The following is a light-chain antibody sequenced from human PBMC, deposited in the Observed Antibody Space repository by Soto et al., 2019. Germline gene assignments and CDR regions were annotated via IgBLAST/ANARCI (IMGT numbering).Light chain of an antibody. J-gene: IGKJ5*01. CDR2: GPS. CDR1: QSVHNY. CDR3: QQRSNWHPIT. Sequence: EIVLTQSPATLSLSPGYRSALSCEASQSVHNYLAWYQQKPGQAPRLLXYGPSTRAAGIPARFSGSGSGTDFTLTISSLEHEDFASYYCQQRSNWHPITFGQGTRLEIK. V-gene: IGKV3D-11*02.